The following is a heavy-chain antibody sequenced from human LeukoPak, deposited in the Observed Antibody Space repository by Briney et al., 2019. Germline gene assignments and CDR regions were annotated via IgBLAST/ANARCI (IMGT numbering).Heavy chain of an antibody. CDR2: ISAYNGNT. D-gene: IGHD3-10*01. J-gene: IGHJ3*02. V-gene: IGHV1-18*01. CDR3: ARVVYYSISGAFDI. CDR1: GYTFTSYG. Sequence: EASVKVSCKASGYTFTSYGISWVRQAPGQGLEWMGWISAYNGNTNYAQKLQGRVTMTTDTSTSTAYMELRSLRSDDTAVYYCARVVYYSISGAFDIWGQGTMVTVSS.